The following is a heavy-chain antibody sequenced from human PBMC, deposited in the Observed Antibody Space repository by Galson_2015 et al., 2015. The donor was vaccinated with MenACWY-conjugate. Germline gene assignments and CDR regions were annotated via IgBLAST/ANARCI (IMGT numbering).Heavy chain of an antibody. Sequence: QSGAEVTRPGASVTVSCKASGYTFSGFYIHWVRQAPGQGLEWLGWINPNTGGTYFAQKFQGRVTMTGDTSIRTAYMELNRLTSDDTAVYYCARPSTVTTKGAMGYWGQGTLVSVSS. CDR1: GYTFSGFY. CDR2: INPNTGGT. V-gene: IGHV1-2*02. J-gene: IGHJ4*02. CDR3: ARPSTVTTKGAMGY. D-gene: IGHD4-17*01.